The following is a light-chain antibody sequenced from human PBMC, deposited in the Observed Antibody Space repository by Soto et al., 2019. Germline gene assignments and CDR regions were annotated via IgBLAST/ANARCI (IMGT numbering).Light chain of an antibody. CDR3: QQSYNTPLP. CDR1: QTIGTY. J-gene: IGKJ1*01. Sequence: DIEVTQSPSSLAASLGDRVTITCRASQTIGTYVNWYRQKSGAAPELLLYDASTLQSGVPSRFRGGASGTDFTLTISSLQLDDFATYYCQQSYNTPLPFGQGTKV. V-gene: IGKV1-39*01. CDR2: DAS.